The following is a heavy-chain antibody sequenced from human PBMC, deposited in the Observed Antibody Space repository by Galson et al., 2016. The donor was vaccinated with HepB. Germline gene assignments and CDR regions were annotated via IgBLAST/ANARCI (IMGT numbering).Heavy chain of an antibody. V-gene: IGHV3-48*03. Sequence: SLRLSCAGSGFTFGSFEMTWVRQAPGKGLEWVSIIHFSGTPIYYADSVKGRFIISRDNSKNTLYLQMNSLRVEDTAVYYCARGGNYGYTWGLGTLVTVSS. D-gene: IGHD1-26*01. J-gene: IGHJ4*02. CDR3: ARGGNYGYT. CDR1: GFTFGSFE. CDR2: IHFSGTPI.